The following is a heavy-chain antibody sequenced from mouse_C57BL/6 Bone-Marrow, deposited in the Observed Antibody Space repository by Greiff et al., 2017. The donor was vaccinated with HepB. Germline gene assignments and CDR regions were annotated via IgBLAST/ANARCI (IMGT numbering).Heavy chain of an antibody. CDR2: IRLKSDNYAT. J-gene: IGHJ1*03. V-gene: IGHV6-3*01. D-gene: IGHD1-1*01. Sequence: EVKVEESGGGLVQPGGSMKLSCVASGFTFSNYWMNWVRQSPEKGLEWVAQIRLKSDNYATHYAESVKGRFTISRDDSKSSVYLQMNNLRAEDTGIYYCGTVVPHWYFDVWGTGTTVTVSS. CDR3: GTVVPHWYFDV. CDR1: GFTFSNYW.